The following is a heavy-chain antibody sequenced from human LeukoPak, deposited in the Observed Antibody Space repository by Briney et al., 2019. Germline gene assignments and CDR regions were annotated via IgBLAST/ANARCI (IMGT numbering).Heavy chain of an antibody. CDR3: ARGLDGFDY. V-gene: IGHV4-61*01. J-gene: IGHJ4*02. Sequence: SETLSLTCTVSGYSISSGYYWGWIRQPPGKGLEWIGYIYYSGSTNYNPSLKSRVTISVDTSKNQFSLKLSSVTAADTAVYYCARGLDGFDYWGQGTLVTVSS. CDR1: GYSISSGYY. D-gene: IGHD3-9*01. CDR2: IYYSGST.